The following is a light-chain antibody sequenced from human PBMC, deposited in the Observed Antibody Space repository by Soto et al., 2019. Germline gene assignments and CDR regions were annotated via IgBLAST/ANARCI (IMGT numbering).Light chain of an antibody. Sequence: EIVMTQSPATLSVSPGESATLSCRASQSVSSNLAWYQQKPGQAPRLIIYGASTRATGIPARFSGSGSGTEFTLTISRLEPEDFAVYYCQQYDNSPITFGQGTRLEIK. CDR3: QQYDNSPIT. CDR2: GAS. CDR1: QSVSSN. J-gene: IGKJ5*01. V-gene: IGKV3-15*01.